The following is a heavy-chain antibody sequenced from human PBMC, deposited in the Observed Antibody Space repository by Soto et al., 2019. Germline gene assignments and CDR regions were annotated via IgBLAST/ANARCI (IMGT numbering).Heavy chain of an antibody. V-gene: IGHV3-74*01. CDR1: GFPFSHYW. D-gene: IGHD3-16*01. Sequence: MQMVESGGGSVQPGGSLRLSCAASGFPFSHYWMHWVRQTPGKGLVWVSRINPVGTITNYADSVEGRFTISRDNADSALFLQMNSLSAEDTVIYYCTSDTFGLRDTWGQGTLVTVSS. CDR2: INPVGTIT. J-gene: IGHJ5*02. CDR3: TSDTFGLRDT.